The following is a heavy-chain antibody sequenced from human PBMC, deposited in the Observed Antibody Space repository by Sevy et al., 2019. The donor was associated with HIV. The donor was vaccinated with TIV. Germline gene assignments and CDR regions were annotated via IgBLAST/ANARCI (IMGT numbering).Heavy chain of an antibody. CDR3: ARNLAIFGVQNGLDV. V-gene: IGHV1-2*02. D-gene: IGHD3-3*01. J-gene: IGHJ6*02. Sequence: ASVKVSCKSTGYMFTDFYINWVRLAPGQGLEWVGWINPDNGDTDYAQKFQGRVTMTRDTSLSSAYMELSSLRSDDTAIYYCARNLAIFGVQNGLDVWGQGTSVTVSS. CDR1: GYMFTDFY. CDR2: INPDNGDT.